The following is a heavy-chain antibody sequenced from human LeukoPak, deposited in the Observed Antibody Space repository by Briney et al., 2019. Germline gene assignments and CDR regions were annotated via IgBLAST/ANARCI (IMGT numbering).Heavy chain of an antibody. V-gene: IGHV3-48*03. CDR3: ARSVGGTPLDY. D-gene: IGHD1-26*01. Sequence: GGSLRLSCAASGFTFSSYEMNWVRQVPGKGLEWVSYISSSGSTIYYADSVKGRFTISRDNAKNSLYLQMNSLRAEDTAVYYCARSVGGTPLDYWGQGTLVTVSS. CDR1: GFTFSSYE. J-gene: IGHJ4*02. CDR2: ISSSGSTI.